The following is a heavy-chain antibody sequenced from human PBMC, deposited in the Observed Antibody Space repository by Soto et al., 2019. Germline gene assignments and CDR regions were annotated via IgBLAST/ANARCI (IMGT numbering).Heavy chain of an antibody. V-gene: IGHV3-33*01. CDR1: GFTFSRYG. CDR2: IVRDGGQK. CDR3: ARDGDFEDNGLDY. D-gene: IGHD2-21*02. J-gene: IGHJ4*02. Sequence: QVHLVESGGGVVQPGRPLRLSCAASGFTFSRYGMHWVRQAPGKGLEWVGVIVRDGGQKQYADSVRGRFTISRDNSRDTLYLEVNSVTVEDTAVYYCARDGDFEDNGLDYWGQGTLVTVSS.